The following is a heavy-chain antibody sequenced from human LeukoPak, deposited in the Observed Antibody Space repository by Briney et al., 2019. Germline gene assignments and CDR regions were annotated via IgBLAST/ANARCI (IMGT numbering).Heavy chain of an antibody. V-gene: IGHV4-34*01. J-gene: IGHJ5*02. CDR1: GGSFSGYY. D-gene: IGHD4-17*01. CDR2: INHSGST. Sequence: SETLSLTCAVYGGSFSGYYWSWIRQPPGKGLEWIGEINHSGSTNYNPSLKSRVTISVDTSKNQFSLKLSSVTAADTAVYYCAKRSRLRKNWFDPWGQGTLVTVSS. CDR3: AKRSRLRKNWFDP.